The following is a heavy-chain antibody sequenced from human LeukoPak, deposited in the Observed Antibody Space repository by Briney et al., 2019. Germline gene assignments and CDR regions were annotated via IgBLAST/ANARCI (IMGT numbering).Heavy chain of an antibody. J-gene: IGHJ4*02. CDR3: ASLGNYVHFDY. CDR2: ISYDGSNK. CDR1: GFTFSSCA. D-gene: IGHD4-11*01. Sequence: GGSLRLSCAASGFTFSSCAMHWVRQAPGKGLEWVAVISYDGSNKYYADSVKGRFTISRDNSKNTLYLQMNSLRAEDTAVYYCASLGNYVHFDYWGQGTLVTVSS. V-gene: IGHV3-30*04.